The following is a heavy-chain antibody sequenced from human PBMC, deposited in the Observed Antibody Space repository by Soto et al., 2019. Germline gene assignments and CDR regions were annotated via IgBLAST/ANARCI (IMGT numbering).Heavy chain of an antibody. J-gene: IGHJ4*02. CDR2: IYYSGST. CDR3: ARYYCGSACDSFDY. D-gene: IGHD2-21*02. Sequence: QVQLQESGPGLVKPSETLSLTCTVSGGSISSYYWSWIRQPPGRGLEWIGYIYYSGSTNYNPSLKLRVTLTVDTSKNQFSLKLSSVTAADTAVYYCARYYCGSACDSFDYWGQGALVTVSS. CDR1: GGSISSYY. V-gene: IGHV4-59*08.